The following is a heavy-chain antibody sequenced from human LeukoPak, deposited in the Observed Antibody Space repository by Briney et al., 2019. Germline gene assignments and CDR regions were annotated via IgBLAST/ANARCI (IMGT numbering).Heavy chain of an antibody. CDR1: GGSISSYY. CDR2: IYYSGST. J-gene: IGHJ3*02. V-gene: IGHV4-59*01. CDR3: ARGGHYYDSLGAFDI. Sequence: SETLSLTCTVSGGSISSYYWSWIRQPPGKGLEWIGYIYYSGSTNYNPSLKSRVTISVDTSKNQFSLKLSSVTAADTAVYYCARGGHYYDSLGAFDIWGQGTMVTVSP. D-gene: IGHD3-22*01.